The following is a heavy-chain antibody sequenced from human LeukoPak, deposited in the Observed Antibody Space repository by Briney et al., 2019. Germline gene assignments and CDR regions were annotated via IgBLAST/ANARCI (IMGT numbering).Heavy chain of an antibody. CDR3: ARDQSSGGSGAWFDP. Sequence: KTSETLSLTCTVSGGSISSGSYYWSWIRQPAGKGLEWIGRIYTSGSTNYNPSLKSRVTISVDTSKNQFSLKLSSVTAADTAVYYCARDQSSGGSGAWFDPWGQGTLVSVSS. D-gene: IGHD2-15*01. CDR2: IYTSGST. J-gene: IGHJ5*02. V-gene: IGHV4-61*02. CDR1: GGSISSGSYY.